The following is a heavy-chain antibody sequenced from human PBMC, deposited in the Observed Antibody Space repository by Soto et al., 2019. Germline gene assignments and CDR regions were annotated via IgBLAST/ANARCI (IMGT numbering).Heavy chain of an antibody. Sequence: QVQLVESEGGVVQPGRSLRLSCAASGFTFSSYGMHWVRQAPGKGLEWVAVIWYDGSNKYYADSVKGRFTISRDNSKNTLYLQMNSLRAEDTAVYYCASDRSSGYYYLFDDWGQGTLVTVSS. CDR3: ASDRSSGYYYLFDD. V-gene: IGHV3-33*01. CDR2: IWYDGSNK. D-gene: IGHD3-22*01. J-gene: IGHJ4*02. CDR1: GFTFSSYG.